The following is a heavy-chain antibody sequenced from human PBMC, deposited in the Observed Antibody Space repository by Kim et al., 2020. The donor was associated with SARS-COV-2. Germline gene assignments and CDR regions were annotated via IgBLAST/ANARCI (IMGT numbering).Heavy chain of an antibody. CDR3: AVGTLTVTIDY. V-gene: IGHV3-21*01. J-gene: IGHJ4*02. Sequence: YSSASVQGRFTISRDNAKNSLYLQRNSLRAEDTAVYYCAVGTLTVTIDYWGQGTLVTVSS. D-gene: IGHD4-17*01.